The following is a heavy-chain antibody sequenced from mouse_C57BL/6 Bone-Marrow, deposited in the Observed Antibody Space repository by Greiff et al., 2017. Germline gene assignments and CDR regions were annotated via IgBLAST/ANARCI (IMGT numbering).Heavy chain of an antibody. Sequence: EVHLVESGGGLVKPGGSLKLSCAASGFTFSSYAMSWVRQTPEKRLEWVATISDGGSYTYYPDNVKGRFTISRDNAKNNLYLQMSHLKSEDTAMYYFARVIYYGRWFAYWCQGTLVTVSA. CDR1: GFTFSSYA. D-gene: IGHD2-1*01. J-gene: IGHJ3*01. CDR3: ARVIYYGRWFAY. CDR2: ISDGGSYT. V-gene: IGHV5-4*01.